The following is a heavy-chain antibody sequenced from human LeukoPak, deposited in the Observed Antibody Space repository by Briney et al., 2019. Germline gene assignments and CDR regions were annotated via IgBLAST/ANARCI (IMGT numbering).Heavy chain of an antibody. Sequence: ASVKVSCKASGYTFTSYAMHWVRQAPGQRLEWMGWINAGNGNTKYSQEFQGRVTMTRDMSTSTVYMELSSLRSEDTAVYYCARVWCSSTSCSSLGYWGQGTLVTVSS. CDR2: INAGNGNT. D-gene: IGHD2-2*01. J-gene: IGHJ4*02. V-gene: IGHV1-3*03. CDR3: ARVWCSSTSCSSLGY. CDR1: GYTFTSYA.